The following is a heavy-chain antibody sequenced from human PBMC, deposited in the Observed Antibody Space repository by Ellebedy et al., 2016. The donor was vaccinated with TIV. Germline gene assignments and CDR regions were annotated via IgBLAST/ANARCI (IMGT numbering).Heavy chain of an antibody. J-gene: IGHJ4*02. Sequence: PGGSLRLSCAASGFTFSSYAMHWVRQAPGKGLEWVAVISYDGSNKYYADSVKGRFTISRDNSKNTLYLQMNRLRAEDTAVYYCATYDILTGYYKGFDQWGQGTLVTVSS. V-gene: IGHV3-30*01. CDR3: ATYDILTGYYKGFDQ. CDR1: GFTFSSYA. CDR2: ISYDGSNK. D-gene: IGHD3-9*01.